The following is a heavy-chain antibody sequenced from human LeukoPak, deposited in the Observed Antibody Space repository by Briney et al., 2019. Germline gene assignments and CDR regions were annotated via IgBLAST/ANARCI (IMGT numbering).Heavy chain of an antibody. CDR3: ARDGAAAGPDRADFDY. J-gene: IGHJ4*02. CDR1: GFTFSDYY. Sequence: PGGSLRLSCAASGFTFSDYYMSWIRQAPGKGLEWVSYISGNTFYTNYADSVEGRFTISRDNAKNSLYVQMNSLRADDTAVYYCARDGAAAGPDRADFDYWGQGTLVTVSS. D-gene: IGHD6-13*01. CDR2: ISGNTFYT. V-gene: IGHV3-11*05.